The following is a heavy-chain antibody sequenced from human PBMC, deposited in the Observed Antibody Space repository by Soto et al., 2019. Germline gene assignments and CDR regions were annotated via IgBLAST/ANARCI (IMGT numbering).Heavy chain of an antibody. Sequence: HPGGSLRLSCAASGFTFSSSWMHWVRQAPGKGLVWVSRVSGDGSSTNYADSVKGRFTISRDNAKNTLYLQMNSLRAEDTAVYYCARATSTTVTFYFDYWGQGTLVTVSS. V-gene: IGHV3-74*01. J-gene: IGHJ4*02. CDR3: ARATSTTVTFYFDY. CDR2: VSGDGSST. CDR1: GFTFSSSW. D-gene: IGHD4-17*01.